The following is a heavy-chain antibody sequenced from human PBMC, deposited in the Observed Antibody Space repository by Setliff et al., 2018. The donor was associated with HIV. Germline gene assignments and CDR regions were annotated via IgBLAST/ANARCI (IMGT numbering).Heavy chain of an antibody. J-gene: IGHJ3*02. Sequence: SETLSLTCTVSGGSISSSSYYWGWIRQPPGKGLEWIGSIYYSGSTYYNPSLKSRVTISLDTSRNQVSLKMSSVTAADTAVYYCASGQWLEHAFDIWGQGTVVTVSS. V-gene: IGHV4-39*01. CDR3: ASGQWLEHAFDI. D-gene: IGHD6-19*01. CDR1: GGSISSSSYY. CDR2: IYYSGST.